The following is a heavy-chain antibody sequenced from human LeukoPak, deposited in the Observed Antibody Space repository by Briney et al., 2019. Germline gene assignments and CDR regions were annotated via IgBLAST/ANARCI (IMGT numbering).Heavy chain of an antibody. D-gene: IGHD3-10*01. CDR2: INHGGST. CDR1: GGSFSGYY. V-gene: IGHV4-34*01. CDR3: ASGGSGSPFDY. Sequence: PSETLSLTCAVYGGSFSGYYWSWIRQPPGKGLEWIGEINHGGSTNYNPSLKSRVTISVDTSKNQFSLKLSSVTAADTAVYYCASGGSGSPFDYWGQGTLVTVSS. J-gene: IGHJ4*02.